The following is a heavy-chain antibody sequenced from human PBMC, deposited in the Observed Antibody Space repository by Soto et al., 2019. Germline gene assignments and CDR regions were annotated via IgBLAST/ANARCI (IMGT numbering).Heavy chain of an antibody. Sequence: GGSLRLSCAASGFTFSSYWMSWVRQAPGKGLEWVANIKQDGSEKYYVDSVKGRFTISRDNAKNSLYLQMNSLRAEDTVVYYCARVPAAENGGGHAFDIWGQGTMVTVSS. D-gene: IGHD6-25*01. CDR1: GFTFSSYW. CDR2: IKQDGSEK. J-gene: IGHJ3*02. V-gene: IGHV3-7*01. CDR3: ARVPAAENGGGHAFDI.